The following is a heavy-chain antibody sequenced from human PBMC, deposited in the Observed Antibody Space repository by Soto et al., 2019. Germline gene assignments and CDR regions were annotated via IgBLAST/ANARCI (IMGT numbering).Heavy chain of an antibody. J-gene: IGHJ4*02. CDR1: GYTFTSYD. CDR2: MNPNSGNT. D-gene: IGHD3-10*01. Sequence: ASVKVSCKASGYTFTSYDINWVRQATGQGLEWMGWMNPNSGNTGYAQKFQGRVTMTRNTSISTAYMELSSLRSEDTAVYYCSRGKTRLLCFGEFFDYWGQGTLVTVSS. V-gene: IGHV1-8*01. CDR3: SRGKTRLLCFGEFFDY.